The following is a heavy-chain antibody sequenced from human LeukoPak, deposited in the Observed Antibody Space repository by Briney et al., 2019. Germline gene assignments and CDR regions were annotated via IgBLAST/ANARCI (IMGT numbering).Heavy chain of an antibody. CDR1: GGSISSHY. J-gene: IGHJ3*02. D-gene: IGHD1-26*01. V-gene: IGHV4-59*11. CDR2: IYYSGST. Sequence: SETLSLTCTVSGGSISSHYWSWLRQPPGKGLEWIGYIYYSGSTNYSPSLKSRVTISVDTSKNQFSLKLSSVTAADTAVYYCARDSNSGSYYATWAFDIWGQGTMVTVSS. CDR3: ARDSNSGSYYATWAFDI.